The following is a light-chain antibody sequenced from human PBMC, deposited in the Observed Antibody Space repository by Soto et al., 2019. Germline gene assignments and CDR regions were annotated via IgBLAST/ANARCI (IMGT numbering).Light chain of an antibody. CDR1: QSLIHSDGSTY. Sequence: DVVMTQSPLSLPVTLGQPASISCRSSQSLIHSDGSTYLSWFQQRPGQSPRRLIYEVSDRDSGVPDRFSGSGSGPDFTLKISRVEAEDVGVYYCRQGTHWPWTFGQGTEVEIK. J-gene: IGKJ1*01. V-gene: IGKV2-30*02. CDR3: RQGTHWPWT. CDR2: EVS.